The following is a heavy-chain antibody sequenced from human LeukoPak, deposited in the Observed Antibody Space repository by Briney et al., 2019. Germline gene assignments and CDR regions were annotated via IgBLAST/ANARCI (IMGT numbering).Heavy chain of an antibody. CDR2: INHSGST. V-gene: IGHV4-34*01. CDR3: ARGRGGKYK. Sequence: SETLSLTCAVYGGSFSGYYWSWIRQPPGKGLEWIGEINHSGSTNYNPSLKSRVTISVDTSKNQFSLKLSSVTAADTAVYYRARGRGGKYKWGQGTLVTVSS. CDR1: GGSFSGYY. D-gene: IGHD4-23*01. J-gene: IGHJ4*02.